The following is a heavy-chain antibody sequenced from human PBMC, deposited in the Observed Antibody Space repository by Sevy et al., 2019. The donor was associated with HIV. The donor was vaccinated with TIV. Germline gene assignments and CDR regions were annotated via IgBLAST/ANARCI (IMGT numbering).Heavy chain of an antibody. Sequence: GGSLRLSCAASGFTFSAYWIHWVRQAPGKGLVWVSRVTTDVANTAFAESVRGRFTISRDNAKNTVYLQMNSLRAEDMAVYYCARDGGYATPFDSWGQGTLVTVSS. CDR2: VTTDVANT. V-gene: IGHV3-74*01. D-gene: IGHD2-15*01. J-gene: IGHJ4*02. CDR3: ARDGGYATPFDS. CDR1: GFTFSAYW.